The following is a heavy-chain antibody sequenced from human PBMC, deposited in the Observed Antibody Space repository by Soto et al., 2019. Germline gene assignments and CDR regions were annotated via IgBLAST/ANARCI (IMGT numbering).Heavy chain of an antibody. Sequence: PVGSLRLSCAASGFTFSSYGMHWVRQAPGKGLEWVAVISYDGSNKYYADSVKGRFTISRDNSKNTLYLQMNSLRAEDTAVYYCAKDRRNWNYLDYWGQGTPVPVSS. V-gene: IGHV3-30*18. CDR1: GFTFSSYG. CDR3: AKDRRNWNYLDY. D-gene: IGHD1-20*01. CDR2: ISYDGSNK. J-gene: IGHJ4*02.